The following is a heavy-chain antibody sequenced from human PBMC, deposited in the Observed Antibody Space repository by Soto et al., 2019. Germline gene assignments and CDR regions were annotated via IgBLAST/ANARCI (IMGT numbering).Heavy chain of an antibody. CDR1: GFTFSDYY. Sequence: QAQLVDSGGGLVKPGGSLRLSCAASGFTFSDYYMSWIRQAPGKGLEWISFISISDRFINYADSVKGRFTISRDNAKNSLYLQMNSLRAEDTAVYYCARGGYYYFGMDVWGQGTTVTVSS. V-gene: IGHV3-11*06. CDR2: ISISDRFI. CDR3: ARGGYYYFGMDV. J-gene: IGHJ6*02.